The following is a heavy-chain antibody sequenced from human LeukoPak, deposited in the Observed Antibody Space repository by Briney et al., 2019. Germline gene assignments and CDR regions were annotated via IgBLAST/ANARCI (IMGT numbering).Heavy chain of an antibody. D-gene: IGHD3-22*01. J-gene: IGHJ4*02. V-gene: IGHV3-23*01. Sequence: GGSLRLSCAASGFTFSTYAISWVRQTPGKGLEWGSSITSRDGTTYYADSVKGRFTISRDNSENTLFLQMNSLRAEDTAVYYCARDRPNYYDSSGHYYRRDGDYWGQGTLVTVSS. CDR3: ARDRPNYYDSSGHYYRRDGDY. CDR2: ITSRDGTT. CDR1: GFTFSTYA.